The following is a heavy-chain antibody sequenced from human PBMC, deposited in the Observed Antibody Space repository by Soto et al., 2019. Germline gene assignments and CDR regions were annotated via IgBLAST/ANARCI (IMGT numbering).Heavy chain of an antibody. CDR2: ISGSGGST. CDR1: GFTFSSYA. Sequence: GGSLRLSCAASGFTFSSYAMSWVRQAPGEGLEWVSVISGSGGSTYYADSVKGRFTISRDNSKNTLYLQMNSLRAEDTAVYYCARKVYYYYGMDVWGQGTTVTVSS. CDR3: ARKVYYYYGMDV. V-gene: IGHV3-23*01. J-gene: IGHJ6*02.